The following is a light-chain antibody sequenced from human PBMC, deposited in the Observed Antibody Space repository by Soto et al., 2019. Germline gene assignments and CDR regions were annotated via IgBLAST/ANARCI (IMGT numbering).Light chain of an antibody. Sequence: QSVLTQPASVSGSPGQSLTISCVGPSSDIGDYNYVSWYQQHPGQAPKLIIYEVDNRPSGISTRFSGSKSGNTASLTISGLQAEDEADYYCSSYTTTSTYVFGAGTKVTAL. J-gene: IGLJ1*01. CDR1: SSDIGDYNY. CDR2: EVD. V-gene: IGLV2-14*01. CDR3: SSYTTTSTYV.